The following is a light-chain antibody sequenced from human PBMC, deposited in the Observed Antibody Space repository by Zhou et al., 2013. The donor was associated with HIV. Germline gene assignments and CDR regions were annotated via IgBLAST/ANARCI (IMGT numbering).Light chain of an antibody. V-gene: IGKV1-12*02. CDR1: QGISSY. CDR3: QQANSFPWT. J-gene: IGKJ1*01. CDR2: AAS. Sequence: IQMAQSPSSVSASIGDTVTITCRANQGISSYLAWFQQKPGKAPILLIYAASVLQSGVPSRFSGSGSGTEFTLTISSLQPEDFATYYCQQANSFPWTFGQGTKVEV.